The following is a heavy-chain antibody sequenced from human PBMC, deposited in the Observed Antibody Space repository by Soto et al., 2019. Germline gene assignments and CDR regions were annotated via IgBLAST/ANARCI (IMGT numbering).Heavy chain of an antibody. V-gene: IGHV4-4*07. CDR2: IYTSGST. CDR1: GTSVSNYY. CDR3: ARGGIQLSYAFDY. J-gene: IGHJ4*02. D-gene: IGHD5-18*01. Sequence: SETLSLTCSVSGTSVSNYYWSWIRQPAGKGLEHVGRIYTSGSTSYNPSLKSRVTMSMDTSQTQIYLNLTSVTAADTAVYYCARGGIQLSYAFDYWGQGIQVTVSS.